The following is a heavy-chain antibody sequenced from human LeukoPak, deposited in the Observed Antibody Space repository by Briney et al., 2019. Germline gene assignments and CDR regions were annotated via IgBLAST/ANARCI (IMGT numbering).Heavy chain of an antibody. CDR3: AREREYQLLFLGWFDP. Sequence: ASVKVSCKASGYTFTGYYMHWVRQAPGQGLEWMGWINPNSGGTNYAQKFQGRVTMTRDTSISTAYMELSRLRSDDTAVYYCAREREYQLLFLGWFDPWGQGTLVTVSS. J-gene: IGHJ5*02. CDR1: GYTFTGYY. D-gene: IGHD2-2*01. V-gene: IGHV1-2*02. CDR2: INPNSGGT.